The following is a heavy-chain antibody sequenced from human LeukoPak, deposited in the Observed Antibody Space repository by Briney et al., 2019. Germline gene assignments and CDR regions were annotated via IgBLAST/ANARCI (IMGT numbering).Heavy chain of an antibody. CDR3: ARAEYSGYDLPLI. V-gene: IGHV3-74*01. Sequence: GGSLRLSCAASGFTFSSYWMHWVRQAPGKGLVWVSRINSDGSSTSYADSVKGRFTISRDNAKNTLYLQMNSLRAEDTAVYYCARAEYSGYDLPLIWGQGTLVTVSS. D-gene: IGHD5-12*01. CDR2: INSDGSST. CDR1: GFTFSSYW. J-gene: IGHJ4*02.